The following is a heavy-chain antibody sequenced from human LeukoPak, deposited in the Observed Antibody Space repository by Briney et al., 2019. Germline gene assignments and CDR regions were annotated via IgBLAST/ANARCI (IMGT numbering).Heavy chain of an antibody. CDR2: ISSNGGST. CDR3: AGDGHDFWSGSYYFDY. D-gene: IGHD3-3*01. V-gene: IGHV3-64*01. Sequence: GGSLRLSCAASGFTFSSYAMHWVRQAPGKGLEYVSAISSNGGSTYYANSVKGRFTISRDNSKNTLYLQMGSLRAEDMAVYYCAGDGHDFWSGSYYFDYWGQGTLVTVSS. CDR1: GFTFSSYA. J-gene: IGHJ4*02.